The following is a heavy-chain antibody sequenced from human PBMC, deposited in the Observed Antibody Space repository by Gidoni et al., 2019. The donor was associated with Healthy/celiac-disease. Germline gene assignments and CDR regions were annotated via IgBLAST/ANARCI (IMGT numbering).Heavy chain of an antibody. CDR1: GYTFTSYD. CDR2: MNPNSGNT. CDR3: ARGVDGGLVRSQLNYYYYGMDV. J-gene: IGHJ6*02. Sequence: QVQLVQSGAEVKKPGASVKVSCKASGYTFTSYDINWVRQATGQGLEWMGWMNPNSGNTGYAQKFQGRVTMTRNTSISTAYMELSSLRSEDTAVYYCARGVDGGLVRSQLNYYYYGMDVWGQGTTVTVSS. D-gene: IGHD6-19*01. V-gene: IGHV1-8*01.